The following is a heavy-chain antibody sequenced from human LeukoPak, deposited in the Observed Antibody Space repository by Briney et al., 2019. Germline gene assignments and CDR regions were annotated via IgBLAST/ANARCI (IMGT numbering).Heavy chain of an antibody. CDR3: ARKGDYDSSGYWTDY. J-gene: IGHJ4*02. V-gene: IGHV3-30-3*01. D-gene: IGHD3-22*01. CDR2: ISYDGSNK. Sequence: GGSLRLSCAASGFTFSSYAMHWVRQAPGKGLEWVAVISYDGSNKYYADSVKGRFTISRDNSKNTLYLQMNSLRAEDTAVYYCARKGDYDSSGYWTDYWGQGTLVTVPS. CDR1: GFTFSSYA.